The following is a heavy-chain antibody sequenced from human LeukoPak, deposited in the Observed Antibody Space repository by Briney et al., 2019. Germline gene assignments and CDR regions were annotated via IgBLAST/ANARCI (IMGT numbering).Heavy chain of an antibody. CDR3: AGDRRTSGWYAS. CDR1: GFTFSNYA. V-gene: IGHV3-23*01. D-gene: IGHD1-26*01. Sequence: GGSLRLSCAASGFTFSNYAMSWVRQAPGKGLEWVSAISGSGGSTYYADSVKGRFTISRDNSKNTLYLQMNSLRAEDTAVYYCAGDRRTSGWYASWGQGTLVTVSS. CDR2: ISGSGGST. J-gene: IGHJ5*01.